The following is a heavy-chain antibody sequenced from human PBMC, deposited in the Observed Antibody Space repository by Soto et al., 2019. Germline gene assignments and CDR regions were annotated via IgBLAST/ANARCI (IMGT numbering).Heavy chain of an antibody. D-gene: IGHD1-26*01. J-gene: IGHJ5*02. CDR3: AKLPWEVAPS. V-gene: IGHV3-33*03. Sequence: SGFTFSSYAMSWVRQAPGKGLELVSHIGPDGTDIVYADSVKGRFIISRDNARNTVYLQMNSLEAEDTAVYYCAKLPWEVAPSWGQGILVTVSS. CDR2: IGPDGTDI. CDR1: GFTFSSYA.